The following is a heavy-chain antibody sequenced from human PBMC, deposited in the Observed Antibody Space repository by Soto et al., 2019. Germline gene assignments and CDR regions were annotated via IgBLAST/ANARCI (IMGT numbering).Heavy chain of an antibody. CDR2: IIPIFGTA. CDR1: GGTFSSYA. Sequence: SVKVSCKASGGTFSSYAISWVRQVPGQGLEWMGGIIPIFGTANYAQKFQGRVTITADESTSTAYMELSSLRSEDTAVYYCARVERGQHYYYYYGMDVWGQGTTVTVSS. D-gene: IGHD1-1*01. V-gene: IGHV1-69*01. CDR3: ARVERGQHYYYYYGMDV. J-gene: IGHJ6*02.